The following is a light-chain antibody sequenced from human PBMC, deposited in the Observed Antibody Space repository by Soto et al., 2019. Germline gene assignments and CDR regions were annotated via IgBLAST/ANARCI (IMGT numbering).Light chain of an antibody. Sequence: QSALTQPASVSGSPGQSITIYCTGTSGDVGGYKFVSRYRHHPGKAPQVMIYEVSNRPSGVSNRFSGSKSGNTASLTISGLQPEDEGDYYCSSYTSTSTPWVFGGGTKVTVL. CDR1: SGDVGGYKF. V-gene: IGLV2-14*01. CDR2: EVS. J-gene: IGLJ3*02. CDR3: SSYTSTSTPWV.